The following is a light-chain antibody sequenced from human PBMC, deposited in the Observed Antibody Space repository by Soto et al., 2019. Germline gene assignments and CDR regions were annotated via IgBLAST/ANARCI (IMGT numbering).Light chain of an antibody. CDR1: QSVSSY. V-gene: IGKV3-11*01. Sequence: EIVLTQSPATLSLSPGDTATLSCRASQSVSSYLAWYQQKPGQAPRLLIYDASNRATGIPARFSGSGSGTDLTLTLGSLEPEDFAVYYCQQRSNWPRTFGQGTKVEI. CDR3: QQRSNWPRT. J-gene: IGKJ2*01. CDR2: DAS.